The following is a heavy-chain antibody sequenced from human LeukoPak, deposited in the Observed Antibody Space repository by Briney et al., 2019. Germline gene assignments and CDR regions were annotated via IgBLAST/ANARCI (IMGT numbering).Heavy chain of an antibody. CDR3: AKAVVVVAATFFDY. J-gene: IGHJ4*02. D-gene: IGHD2-15*01. CDR2: NSGSSGST. Sequence: GGSLRLSCAASGFTFSSYAMSWVRQAPGKGLEWVSANSGSSGSTYYADSVKGRFTISRDNSKNTLYLQMNSLRAEDTAVYYCAKAVVVVAATFFDYWGQGTLVTVSS. CDR1: GFTFSSYA. V-gene: IGHV3-23*01.